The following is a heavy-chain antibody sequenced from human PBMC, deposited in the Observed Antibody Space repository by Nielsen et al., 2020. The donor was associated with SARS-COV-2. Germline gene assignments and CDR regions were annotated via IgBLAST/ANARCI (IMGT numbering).Heavy chain of an antibody. CDR1: GGSISSSSYY. Sequence: SETLSLTCTVSGGSISSSSYYWGWIRQPPGKGLEWIGSIYYSGSTYYNPSLKSRVTISVDTSKNQFSLKLSSVTAADTAVYYCARERYFDWLGNWFDPWGQGTLVTVSS. CDR3: ARERYFDWLGNWFDP. V-gene: IGHV4-39*01. D-gene: IGHD3-9*01. J-gene: IGHJ5*02. CDR2: IYYSGST.